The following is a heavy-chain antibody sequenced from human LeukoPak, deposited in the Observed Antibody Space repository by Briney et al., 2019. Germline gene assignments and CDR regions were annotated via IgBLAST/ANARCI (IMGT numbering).Heavy chain of an antibody. CDR3: AKAAAMVTAYYYYYYMDV. Sequence: GGSLRLSCAASGFTFSSYAMSWVRQAPGKGLERVSAVSGRGGSTYYADSVKGRFTISRDNSKNTLYLQMNSLRAEDTAVYYCAKAAAMVTAYYYYYYMDVWGKGTTVTVSS. V-gene: IGHV3-23*01. CDR2: VSGRGGST. D-gene: IGHD5-18*01. CDR1: GFTFSSYA. J-gene: IGHJ6*03.